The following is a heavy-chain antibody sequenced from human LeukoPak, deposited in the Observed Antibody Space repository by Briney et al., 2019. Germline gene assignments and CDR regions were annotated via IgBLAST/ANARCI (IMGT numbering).Heavy chain of an antibody. J-gene: IGHJ6*02. V-gene: IGHV3-21*01. D-gene: IGHD5-18*01. CDR3: ARDFRDEGYSYVDGMDV. CDR2: ISSSSSYI. Sequence: GGSLRLSCAASGFTISNYRMNWVRQAPGKGLEWVSSISSSSSYIYYADSVKGRFTISRDNAKTSLYLQMDSLRAEDTAVYYCARDFRDEGYSYVDGMDVWGQGTTVTVSS. CDR1: GFTISNYR.